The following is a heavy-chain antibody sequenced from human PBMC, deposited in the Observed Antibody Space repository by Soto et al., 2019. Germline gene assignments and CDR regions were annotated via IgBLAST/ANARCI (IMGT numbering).Heavy chain of an antibody. Sequence: QVQLQESGPGLVKPSETLSLTCTVSGGSIRTYYWSWIQQTPGKGLEWIGYIYYSGSTNYNPSLKSRVTISVDTSKNQFSLRLSSVTAADTAVYYCAREVKWSGYFDYWGQGTLVTVSS. CDR2: IYYSGST. V-gene: IGHV4-59*01. D-gene: IGHD2-15*01. CDR1: GGSIRTYY. J-gene: IGHJ4*02. CDR3: AREVKWSGYFDY.